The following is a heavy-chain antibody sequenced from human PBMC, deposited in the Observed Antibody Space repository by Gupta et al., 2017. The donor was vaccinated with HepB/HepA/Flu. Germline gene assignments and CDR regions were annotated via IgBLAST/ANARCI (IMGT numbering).Heavy chain of an antibody. CDR2: IKSKTDGGTT. CDR1: VFTFSNAW. Sequence: EVQLVESGGGLVKPGGSLRLSCAASVFTFSNAWMSWVRQAPGKGLEWVGRIKSKTDGGTTDYAAPVKGRFTISRDDSKNTLYLQMNSLKTEDTAVYYCTTDSIVVVTAHDYWGQGTLVTVSS. J-gene: IGHJ4*02. D-gene: IGHD2-21*02. CDR3: TTDSIVVVTAHDY. V-gene: IGHV3-15*01.